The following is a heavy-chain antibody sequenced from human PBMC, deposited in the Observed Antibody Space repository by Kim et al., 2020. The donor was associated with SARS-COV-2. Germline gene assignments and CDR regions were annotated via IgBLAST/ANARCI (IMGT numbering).Heavy chain of an antibody. V-gene: IGHV4-59*13. CDR1: GGSISSYY. CDR2: IYYSGRT. Sequence: SETLSLTCTVSGGSISSYYWSWIRQPPGKGLEWIGYIYYSGRTNYNPPLKSRVTISVDTSKNQFSLKLSSVTAADTAGYYCARVDGWRAAAPFDIWGQGTMVTVSS. CDR3: ARVDGWRAAAPFDI. J-gene: IGHJ3*02. D-gene: IGHD2-2*01.